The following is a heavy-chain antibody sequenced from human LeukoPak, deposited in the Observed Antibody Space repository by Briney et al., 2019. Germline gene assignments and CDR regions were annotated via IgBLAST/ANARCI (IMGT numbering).Heavy chain of an antibody. CDR1: GFSVSDNS. Sequence: PGGSLRLSCTVSGFSVSDNSMSWVRQAPGKGLEWVSFIYSGTTHYSDSVKGRFTISRDNGKNSLDLQMNSLRADDTAFYYCARDTLGEGEDANYAVYYFDYWGQGTVVTVSS. CDR3: ARDTLGEGEDANYAVYYFDY. V-gene: IGHV3-69-1*02. CDR2: IYSGTT. D-gene: IGHD4/OR15-4a*01. J-gene: IGHJ4*02.